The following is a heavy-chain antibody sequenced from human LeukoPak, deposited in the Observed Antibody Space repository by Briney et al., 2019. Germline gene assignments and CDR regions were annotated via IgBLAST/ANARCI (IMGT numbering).Heavy chain of an antibody. CDR3: AREGTNGDYVPY. V-gene: IGHV3-21*01. CDR2: ISSSSSYI. J-gene: IGHJ4*02. Sequence: GGSLRLSCAASVFTFSSYSMNWVRQAPGKGLEWVSSISSSSSYIYYADSVKGRFTIYRENAKNSLYLQRNSLRAEDTAVYYGAREGTNGDYVPYWGEGTLLTDSS. D-gene: IGHD4-17*01. CDR1: VFTFSSYS.